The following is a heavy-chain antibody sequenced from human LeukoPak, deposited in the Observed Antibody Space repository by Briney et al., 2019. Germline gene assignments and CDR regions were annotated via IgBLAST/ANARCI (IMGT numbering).Heavy chain of an antibody. CDR1: GFTFSDYY. J-gene: IGHJ3*02. CDR3: ARACGGDCYSSVAFDI. D-gene: IGHD2-21*02. V-gene: IGHV3-11*01. CDR2: ISSSGSTI. Sequence: PGGSLRLSCAASGFTFSDYYMSWIRQAPGKGLEWVSYISSSGSTIYYADSVKGRFTISRDNAKNSLYLQVNSLRAEDTAVYYCARACGGDCYSSVAFDIWGQGTMVTVSS.